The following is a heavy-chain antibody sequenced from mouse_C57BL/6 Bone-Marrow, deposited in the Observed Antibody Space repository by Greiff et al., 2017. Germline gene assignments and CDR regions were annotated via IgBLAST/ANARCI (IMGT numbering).Heavy chain of an antibody. CDR1: GYTFTSYW. CDR3: ALYYYGSSLLYWYFDV. Sequence: VQLQQPGAELVMPGASVKLSCKASGYTFTSYWMHWVKQRPGQGLEWIGEIDPSDSYTNYNQKFKGKSTLTVDKSSSTAYMQLSSLTSEDSAVYYCALYYYGSSLLYWYFDVWGTGTTVTGSS. D-gene: IGHD1-1*01. V-gene: IGHV1-69*01. J-gene: IGHJ1*03. CDR2: IDPSDSYT.